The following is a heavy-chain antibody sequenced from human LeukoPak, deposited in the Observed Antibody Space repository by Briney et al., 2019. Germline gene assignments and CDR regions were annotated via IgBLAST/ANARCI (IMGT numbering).Heavy chain of an antibody. J-gene: IGHJ6*02. V-gene: IGHV4-4*02. CDR1: GGSISSSNW. CDR3: ARAPYCGGDCFPYGMDV. Sequence: SETLSLTCGVSGGSISSSNWWSWVRQPPGKGLEWIGEAYHSGSTNYNPSLKSRVTISVDTSKNQFSLKLSSVTAADTAVYYCARAPYCGGDCFPYGMDVWGQGTTVTVSS. D-gene: IGHD2-21*02. CDR2: AYHSGST.